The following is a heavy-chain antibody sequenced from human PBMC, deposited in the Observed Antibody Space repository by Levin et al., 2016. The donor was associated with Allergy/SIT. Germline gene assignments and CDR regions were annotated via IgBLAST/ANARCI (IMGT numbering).Heavy chain of an antibody. V-gene: IGHV3-7*03. D-gene: IGHD3-22*01. J-gene: IGHJ6*03. Sequence: WIRQPPGKGLEWVANIKQDGSEKYYVDSVKGRFTISRDNAKNSLYLQMNSLRAEDTAVYYCAKVQANYYDSSGYYLSSRYYYYYYMDVWGKGTTVTVSS. CDR3: AKVQANYYDSSGYYLSSRYYYYYYMDV. CDR2: IKQDGSEK.